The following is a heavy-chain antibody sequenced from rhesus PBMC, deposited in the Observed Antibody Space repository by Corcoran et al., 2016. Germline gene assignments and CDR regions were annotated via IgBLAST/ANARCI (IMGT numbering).Heavy chain of an antibody. CDR1: GYSISSGYG. CDR3: ARDCGYSGYSFGFDY. D-gene: IGHD5-30*01. Sequence: QVQLQESGPGLVKPSETLSLTCAVSGYSISSGYGWSWIRQPPGKGLEWIGDIGGSSSSTNHNPPLKSRVTISKDTSKNQFSLKLSSVTAADTAVYYCARDCGYSGYSFGFDYWGQGVLVTVSS. V-gene: IGHV4-127*01. CDR2: IGGSSSST. J-gene: IGHJ4*01.